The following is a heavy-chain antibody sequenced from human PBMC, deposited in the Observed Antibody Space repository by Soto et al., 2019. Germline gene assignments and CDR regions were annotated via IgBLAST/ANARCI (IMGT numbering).Heavy chain of an antibody. CDR2: ISGSGGST. J-gene: IGHJ4*02. CDR1: GFTFSSYA. V-gene: IGHV3-23*01. CDR3: SKGRGRAKFDL. Sequence: EVQLLESGGGLVQPGGSLRLSCAASGFTFSSYAMSWVRQAPGKGLEWVSAISGSGGSTYYADSVKGRFTISRDNSKDPLVPAINRLRGGDNGEYFLSKGRGRAKFDLRGQGTLVTVSS. D-gene: IGHD3-10*01.